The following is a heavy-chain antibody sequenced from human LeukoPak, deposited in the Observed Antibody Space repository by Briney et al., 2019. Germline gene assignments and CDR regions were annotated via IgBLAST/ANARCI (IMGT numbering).Heavy chain of an antibody. J-gene: IGHJ2*01. CDR2: IKQDGSEK. CDR1: GFTFSSYV. CDR3: ARNRYLDL. V-gene: IGHV3-7*01. Sequence: GRSLRLSCAASGFTFSSYVMHWVRQAPGKGLEWVANIKQDGSEKHHVDSVKGRFIISRDNAKNSLYLQMNSLRAEDTAVYYCARNRYLDLWGRGTLVTVSS.